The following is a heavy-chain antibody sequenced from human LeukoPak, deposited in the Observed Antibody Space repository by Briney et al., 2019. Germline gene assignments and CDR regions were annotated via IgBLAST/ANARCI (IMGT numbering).Heavy chain of an antibody. CDR3: ARTDIVVVPAATLDYYFDY. J-gene: IGHJ4*02. D-gene: IGHD2-2*01. V-gene: IGHV1-2*02. Sequence: ASVTVSCKASGYTFTGYYMHWVRQAPGQGLEWMGWINPNSGGTNYAQKFQGRVTMTRDTSISTAYMELSRLRSDDTAVYYCARTDIVVVPAATLDYYFDYWGQGTLVTVSS. CDR1: GYTFTGYY. CDR2: INPNSGGT.